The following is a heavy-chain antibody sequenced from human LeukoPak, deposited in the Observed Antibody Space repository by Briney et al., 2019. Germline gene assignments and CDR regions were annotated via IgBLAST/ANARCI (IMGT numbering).Heavy chain of an antibody. J-gene: IGHJ4*02. D-gene: IGHD2-2*01. CDR1: GGTFSSYA. CDR3: ARRGGYCSSTSCPVSDY. Sequence: GASVKVSRKASGGTFSSYAISWVRQAPGQGLEWMGGIIPIFGTANYAQKFQGRVTITADESTSTAYMELSSLRSEDTAVYYCARRGGYCSSTSCPVSDYWGQGTLVTVSS. V-gene: IGHV1-69*13. CDR2: IIPIFGTA.